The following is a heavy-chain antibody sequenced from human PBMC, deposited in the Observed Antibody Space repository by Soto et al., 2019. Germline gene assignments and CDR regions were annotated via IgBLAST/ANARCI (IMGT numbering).Heavy chain of an antibody. D-gene: IGHD2-2*01. Sequence: PSETLSLTCTVSGGSIISGDYYWSWIRQPPGKGLEWIGHIYYSGTTSYNPSLKSRVSMSIASSKNQFSLELRSVAAADTAVYYCARATAYCGRTTCYPFDYRGQGTLVTVSS. CDR1: GGSIISGDYY. CDR3: ARATAYCGRTTCYPFDY. V-gene: IGHV4-30-4*01. J-gene: IGHJ4*02. CDR2: IYYSGTT.